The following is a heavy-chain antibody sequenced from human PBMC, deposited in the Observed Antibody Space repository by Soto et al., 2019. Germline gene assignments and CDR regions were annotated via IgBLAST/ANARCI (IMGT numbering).Heavy chain of an antibody. V-gene: IGHV1-69*13. D-gene: IGHD3-3*01. CDR2: IVPMFAAP. CDR1: GGTFSGFA. CDR3: PRDRVSPGNAYYYGMDV. Sequence: SVKVSCKTSGGTFSGFAISWVRLAPGQGLEWMGGIVPMFAAPTYAQKCQGRVSITADESTRTAYMELSRVRSDDTAVYYCPRDRVSPGNAYYYGMDVWG. J-gene: IGHJ6*02.